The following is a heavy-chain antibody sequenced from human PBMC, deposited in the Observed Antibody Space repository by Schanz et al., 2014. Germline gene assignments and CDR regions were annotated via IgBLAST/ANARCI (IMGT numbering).Heavy chain of an antibody. J-gene: IGHJ3*02. Sequence: EVQLVESGGGLVKPGGSLRLSCAASGFSFSDYSMSWVRQAPGKGLEWVSGINGRGSTTYYAASVEGRFTISRDRSTDTLYLQMNSLRAEDTALYYCAKDPHKDYGGKPQALDIWGQGTMVTVSS. CDR1: GFSFSDYS. D-gene: IGHD4-17*01. CDR2: INGRGSTT. V-gene: IGHV3-23*04. CDR3: AKDPHKDYGGKPQALDI.